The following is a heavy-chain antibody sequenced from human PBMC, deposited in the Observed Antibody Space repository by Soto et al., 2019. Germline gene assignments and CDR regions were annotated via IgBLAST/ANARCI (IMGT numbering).Heavy chain of an antibody. CDR2: ISYSGST. V-gene: IGHV4-59*01. CDR3: ARVGWGGDS. CDR1: GGSITDYS. Sequence: SETLSLTCTVSGGSITDYSWVWIRQPPGKGLEWIGFISYSGSTDYNPSLKSRVIVSVDTSKNQFSLKLTSVTAADTAVYYCARVGWGGDSWGQGTLVTVSS. D-gene: IGHD3-10*01. J-gene: IGHJ4*02.